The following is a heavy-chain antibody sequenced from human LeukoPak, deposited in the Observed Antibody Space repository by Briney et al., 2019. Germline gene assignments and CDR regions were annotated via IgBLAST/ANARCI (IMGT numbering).Heavy chain of an antibody. CDR3: ARGTGLNYYDSSGYMNV. Sequence: GGSLRLSCAASGFTFSSYWMSWVRQAPGKGLEWVANIKQDGSEKYYVDSVKGRFIISRDNAKNSLYLQMNSLRAEDTAVYYCARGTGLNYYDSSGYMNVWGKGTTVTVSS. CDR1: GFTFSSYW. D-gene: IGHD3-22*01. V-gene: IGHV3-7*01. J-gene: IGHJ6*04. CDR2: IKQDGSEK.